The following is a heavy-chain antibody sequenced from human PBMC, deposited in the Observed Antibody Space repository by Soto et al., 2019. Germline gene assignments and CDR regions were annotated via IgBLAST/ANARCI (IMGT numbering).Heavy chain of an antibody. CDR1: GGTFSSYA. CDR3: ARDRDVDTAMVTSYNWFDP. J-gene: IGHJ5*02. Sequence: QVQLVQSGAEVKKPGSSVKVSCKASGGTFSSYAISWVRQAPGQGREWMGGIIPIFGTANYAQKFQGRVTITADESTSTAYMELSSLRSEDTAVYYCARDRDVDTAMVTSYNWFDPWGQGTLVTVSS. D-gene: IGHD5-18*01. CDR2: IIPIFGTA. V-gene: IGHV1-69*01.